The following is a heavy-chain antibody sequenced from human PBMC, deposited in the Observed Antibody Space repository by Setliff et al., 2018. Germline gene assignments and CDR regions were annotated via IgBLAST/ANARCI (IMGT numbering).Heavy chain of an antibody. D-gene: IGHD2-15*01. J-gene: IGHJ4*02. CDR2: ISAYNGNT. CDR1: GYTFTGYY. V-gene: IGHV1-18*04. Sequence: ASVKVSCKASGYTFTGYYMHWVRQAPGQGLEWMGWISAYNGNTNYAQKLQGRVTMTTDTSTSTAYMELRSLRSDDTAVYYCARDLVGYCSGGSCYDWDYWGQGTLVTVSS. CDR3: ARDLVGYCSGGSCYDWDY.